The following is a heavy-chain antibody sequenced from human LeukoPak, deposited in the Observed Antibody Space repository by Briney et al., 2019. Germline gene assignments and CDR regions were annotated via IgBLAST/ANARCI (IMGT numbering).Heavy chain of an antibody. Sequence: PGRSLRLSCAASGFTFSSYAMHWVRQAPGKGLEWVAVISYDGSNKYYADSVKGRFTISRDNSKNTLYLQMNSLRAEDTAVYYCARDYGIVVVPAASPLDYWGQGTLVTVSS. CDR2: ISYDGSNK. J-gene: IGHJ4*02. CDR3: ARDYGIVVVPAASPLDY. D-gene: IGHD2-2*01. CDR1: GFTFSSYA. V-gene: IGHV3-30-3*01.